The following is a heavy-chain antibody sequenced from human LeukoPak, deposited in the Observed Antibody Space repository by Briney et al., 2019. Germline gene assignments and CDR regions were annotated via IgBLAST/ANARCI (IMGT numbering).Heavy chain of an antibody. Sequence: GGSLRLSCAASGFTFSSYWMHWVRHAPGKGLVWVSRINTDGSSTSYADSVKGRFTISRDNAKNTLYLQMNSLRAEDTAVYYCARGDDQYYYYYMDVWGKGTTVTVSS. J-gene: IGHJ6*03. D-gene: IGHD1-1*01. CDR1: GFTFSSYW. CDR2: INTDGSST. CDR3: ARGDDQYYYYYMDV. V-gene: IGHV3-74*01.